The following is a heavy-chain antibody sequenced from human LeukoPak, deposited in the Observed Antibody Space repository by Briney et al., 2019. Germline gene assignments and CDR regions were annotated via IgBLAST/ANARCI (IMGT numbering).Heavy chain of an antibody. CDR2: ISYDGSNK. CDR3: ARADIVVY. CDR1: GFTFSSYA. D-gene: IGHD2-15*01. J-gene: IGHJ4*02. Sequence: PGGSLRLSCAASGFTFSSYAMHWVRQAPGKGLEWVAVISYDGSNKYYADSVKGRFTISRDNSKNTLYLQMNSLRAEDTAVYCCARADIVVYWGQGTLVTVSS. V-gene: IGHV3-30-3*01.